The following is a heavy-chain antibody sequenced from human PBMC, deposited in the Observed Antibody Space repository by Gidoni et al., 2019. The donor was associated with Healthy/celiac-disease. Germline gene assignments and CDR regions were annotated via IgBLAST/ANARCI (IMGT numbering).Heavy chain of an antibody. CDR1: GGSFSGYY. CDR3: AGTGPYYYGSGSYYSANWFDP. CDR2: INHSGST. J-gene: IGHJ5*02. V-gene: IGHV4-34*01. Sequence: QVQLQQWGAGLLKPSETLSLTCAVYGGSFSGYYCSWIRQPPGKGLEWIGEINHSGSTNYNPSLKSRVTISVDTSKNQFSLKLSSVTAADTAVYYCAGTGPYYYGSGSYYSANWFDPWGQGTLVTVSS. D-gene: IGHD3-10*01.